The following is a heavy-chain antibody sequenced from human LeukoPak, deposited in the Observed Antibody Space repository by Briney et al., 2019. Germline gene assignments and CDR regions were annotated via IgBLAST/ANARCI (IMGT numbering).Heavy chain of an antibody. V-gene: IGHV4-59*08. D-gene: IGHD3-10*01. Sequence: SETLSLTCTVSGGSISSYYWSWIRQPPGKGLEWIGYIYYSGSTNYNPSLKSRVTISVDTSKNQFSLKLSSVTAADTAVYYCARLKEGIDYWGQGTLVTVSS. CDR3: ARLKEGIDY. CDR2: IYYSGST. J-gene: IGHJ4*02. CDR1: GGSISSYY.